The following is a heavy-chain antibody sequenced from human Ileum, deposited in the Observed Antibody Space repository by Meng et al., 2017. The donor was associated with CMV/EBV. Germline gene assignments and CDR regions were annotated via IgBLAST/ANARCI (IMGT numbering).Heavy chain of an antibody. J-gene: IGHJ5*02. CDR1: G. V-gene: IGHV3-30*03. Sequence: GLHWGRKGAGKGLEWVAAMSYDGSLIEYLDTEKGRITNYRDNYKNTVFLQMNSLRPEDTAIYYCVADGRSYFGSGSALLYNWFDPWGQGTLVTVSS. CDR2: MSYDGSLI. D-gene: IGHD3-10*01. CDR3: VADGRSYFGSGSALLYNWFDP.